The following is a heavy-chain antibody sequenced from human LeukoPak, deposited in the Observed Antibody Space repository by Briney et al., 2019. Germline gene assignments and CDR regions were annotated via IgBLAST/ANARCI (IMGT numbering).Heavy chain of an antibody. CDR1: GFTFSRYA. CDR3: ARDGLWGWAQYDY. J-gene: IGHJ4*02. D-gene: IGHD2-21*01. V-gene: IGHV3-23*01. CDR2: ITDNGLAR. Sequence: PGGSLRHSCAASGFTFSRYAMGWVRQGPGKGLEWVAGITDNGLARDYADSVKGRFTIYRDDSRSTLDLQMNSLRAEDTALYYCARDGLWGWAQYDYWGQGILVTVSS.